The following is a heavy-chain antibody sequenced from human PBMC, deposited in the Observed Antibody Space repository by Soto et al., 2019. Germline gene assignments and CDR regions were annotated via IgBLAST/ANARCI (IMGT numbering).Heavy chain of an antibody. CDR1: GFTFSSYG. CDR2: IWYDGSNK. Sequence: GGSLRLSCAASGFTFSSYGMHWVRQAPGKGLEWVAVIWYDGSNKYYADSVKGRFTISRDNSKNTLYLQMNSLRAEDTAVYYCARDLTPLYSSSWYVCDYWGQGTLVTVSS. D-gene: IGHD6-13*01. CDR3: ARDLTPLYSSSWYVCDY. V-gene: IGHV3-33*01. J-gene: IGHJ4*02.